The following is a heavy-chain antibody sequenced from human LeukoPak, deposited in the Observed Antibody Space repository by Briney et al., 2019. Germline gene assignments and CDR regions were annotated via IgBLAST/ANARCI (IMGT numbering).Heavy chain of an antibody. V-gene: IGHV5-51*01. CDR1: GYSFTRYW. CDR3: ARGTYGDFDY. D-gene: IGHD4/OR15-4a*01. J-gene: IGHJ4*02. CDR2: IYPGDSDT. Sequence: GESLKISCTTSGYSFTRYWIGWVRQVPGKGLEWMGIIYPGDSDTRYSPSFQGQVTISADKSISTAYLQWSSLRASDTAMYYCARGTYGDFDYWGQGTLVTVSS.